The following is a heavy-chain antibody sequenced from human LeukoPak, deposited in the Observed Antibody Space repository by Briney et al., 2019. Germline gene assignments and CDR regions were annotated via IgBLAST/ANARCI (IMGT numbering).Heavy chain of an antibody. CDR1: GITFSNYV. CDR2: ISGGGRNT. J-gene: IGHJ4*02. D-gene: IGHD4-17*01. V-gene: IGHV3-23*01. CDR3: AKDRTSMVTTGLDY. Sequence: GGSLRLSCAASGITFSNYVMSWVRQAPGKGLEWVSAISGGGRNTYYAASVKGRFTISRDNSKNMLHLRVNSLRAEDTAVYYCAKDRTSMVTTGLDYWGQGTLVTVSS.